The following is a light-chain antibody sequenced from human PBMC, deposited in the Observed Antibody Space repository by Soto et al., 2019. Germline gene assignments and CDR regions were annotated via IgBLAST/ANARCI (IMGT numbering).Light chain of an antibody. V-gene: IGLV2-14*01. CDR1: SSDVGYYNY. Sequence: QSVLTQPASVSGSPGQSITISCTGTSSDVGYYNYVSWYQQHPGKAPKLMIFEVSNRPSGVSNRFSGSKSGSTASLTISGLQAEDEADYYCSSYTNINTRACVFGTGTKVTVL. CDR3: SSYTNINTRACV. J-gene: IGLJ1*01. CDR2: EVS.